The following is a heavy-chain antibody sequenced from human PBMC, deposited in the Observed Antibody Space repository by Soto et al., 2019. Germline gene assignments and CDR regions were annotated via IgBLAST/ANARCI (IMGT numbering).Heavy chain of an antibody. Sequence: GGSLRLSCAASGFTFSSYGVHWVRQAPGKGLEWVAVISYDGSNKYYADSVKGRFTISRDNSKNTLYLQMNSLRAEDTAVYYCAKDGCSGGSCYSPSSRPGAYGMDVWGQGTTVTVSS. CDR1: GFTFSSYG. D-gene: IGHD2-15*01. J-gene: IGHJ6*02. CDR3: AKDGCSGGSCYSPSSRPGAYGMDV. CDR2: ISYDGSNK. V-gene: IGHV3-30*18.